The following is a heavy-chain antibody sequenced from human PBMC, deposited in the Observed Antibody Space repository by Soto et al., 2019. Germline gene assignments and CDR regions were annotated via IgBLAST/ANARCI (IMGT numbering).Heavy chain of an antibody. CDR3: VAGPDHAKSAY. J-gene: IGHJ4*01. V-gene: IGHV4-59*11. CDR1: GGSISDHY. CDR2: GLRHEFV. Sequence: QMHLQESGPGLVKPSETLSLTCTVSGGSISDHYLSWTRQPPGKGLEWIGYGLRHEFVGTNPSLTSRLTISLDTSKKPFSLRLNSVTAADTAVYYCVAGPDHAKSAYWGQGTLVTVSS.